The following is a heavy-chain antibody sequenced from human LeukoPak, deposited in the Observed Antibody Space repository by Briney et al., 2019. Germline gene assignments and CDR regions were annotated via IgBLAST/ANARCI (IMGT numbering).Heavy chain of an antibody. V-gene: IGHV3-48*03. D-gene: IGHD5-18*01. Sequence: GGSLRLSCAASGLSFSTYEMTWVRQAPGKGVEGGSYICSSTRTMYYAESLNGRFIISRDNAQNSLYLQMDSLRAEDTAIYYCASLLYGYSYGPFHHWGQGTLVTVSS. CDR1: GLSFSTYE. J-gene: IGHJ4*02. CDR3: ASLLYGYSYGPFHH. CDR2: ICSSTRTM.